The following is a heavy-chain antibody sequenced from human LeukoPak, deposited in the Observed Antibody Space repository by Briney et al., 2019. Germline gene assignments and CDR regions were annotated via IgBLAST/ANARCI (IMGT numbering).Heavy chain of an antibody. J-gene: IGHJ4*02. CDR1: GFTFSSYA. Sequence: GGSLRLSCAASGFTFSSYAMSWVRQAPGKGLEWVSAISGSGGSTYYADPVKGRFTISRDNSKNTLYLQMNSLRAEDTAVYYCAKLVGIAAAGTPLDYWGQGTLVSVSS. D-gene: IGHD6-13*01. CDR3: AKLVGIAAAGTPLDY. CDR2: ISGSGGST. V-gene: IGHV3-23*01.